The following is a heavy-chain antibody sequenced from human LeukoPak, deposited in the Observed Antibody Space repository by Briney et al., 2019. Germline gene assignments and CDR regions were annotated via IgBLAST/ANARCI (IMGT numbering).Heavy chain of an antibody. V-gene: IGHV5-51*01. J-gene: IGHJ4*02. CDR2: INPGDSDT. CDR1: GYTFVTYW. D-gene: IGHD3-10*01. CDR3: ARREVRVAPVDY. Sequence: GESLKISCKGSGYTFVTYWIGWVRQMPGKGLEWMGIINPGDSDTRYSPSFQGQVTISADKSISTAYLQWTSLKASDTAMYYCARREVRVAPVDYWGQGTLVTVSS.